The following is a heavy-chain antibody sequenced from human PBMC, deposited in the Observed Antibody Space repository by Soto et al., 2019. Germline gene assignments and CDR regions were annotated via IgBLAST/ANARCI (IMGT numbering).Heavy chain of an antibody. Sequence: ASVKVSCKASGGTFSSYAISWVRQAPGHGLEWMGGIIPIFGTANYAQKFQGRVTITADESTSTAYMELSSLRSEDTAVYYCARLANYDVLTGRPRYYYYGMDVWGQGTTVTVSS. CDR3: ARLANYDVLTGRPRYYYYGMDV. CDR1: GGTFSSYA. D-gene: IGHD3-9*01. V-gene: IGHV1-69*13. J-gene: IGHJ6*02. CDR2: IIPIFGTA.